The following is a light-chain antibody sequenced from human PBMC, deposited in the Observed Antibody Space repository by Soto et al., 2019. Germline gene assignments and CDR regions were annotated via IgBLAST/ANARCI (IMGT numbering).Light chain of an antibody. CDR1: SSNIGSNT. J-gene: IGLJ1*01. V-gene: IGLV1-44*01. CDR2: SNN. CDR3: AAWDDSLNGYV. Sequence: QSVLTQPPSASGTPGQSVTISCSGSSSNIGSNTVNWYQQLPGTAPKLLIYSNNQRPSGVPDRCSGSKSGTSASQAISGRQSEDEADYYCAAWDDSLNGYVFGTGTKVTVL.